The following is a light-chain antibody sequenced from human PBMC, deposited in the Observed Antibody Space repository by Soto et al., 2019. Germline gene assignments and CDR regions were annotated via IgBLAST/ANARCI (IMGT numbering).Light chain of an antibody. CDR3: CSYAGSYTYV. CDR1: SSDVGGYNY. CDR2: EVS. J-gene: IGLJ1*01. V-gene: IGLV2-11*01. Sequence: QSVLTQPASVSGSPGQSITLSCTGTSSDVGGYNYVSWYQQHPGKAPKLMIYEVSKRPSGVPDRFSGSKSGNTASLTISGLQAEDEADYYCCSYAGSYTYVFGTGTQLTVL.